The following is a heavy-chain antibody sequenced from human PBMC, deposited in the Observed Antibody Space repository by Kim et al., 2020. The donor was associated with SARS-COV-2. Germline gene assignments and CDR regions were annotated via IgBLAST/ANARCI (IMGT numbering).Heavy chain of an antibody. J-gene: IGHJ6*02. CDR1: DDYIATINYRVNHY. Sequence: SETLSLTCSVSDDYIATINYRVNHYWGWLRQAPGKGLEWIGSLYHRGRTYYNPSLKRRVTISADASKNQLSLELTSVTAADTAVYFCARVGFGDYDYNFVIDVWGQGTTVAVSS. CDR3: ARVGFGDYDYNFVIDV. CDR2: LYHRGRT. V-gene: IGHV4-39*07. D-gene: IGHD2-21*02.